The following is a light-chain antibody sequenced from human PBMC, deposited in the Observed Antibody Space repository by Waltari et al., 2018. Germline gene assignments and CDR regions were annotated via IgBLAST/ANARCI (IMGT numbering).Light chain of an antibody. Sequence: QSALTQPRSVSGSPGQSVTISCSGTSRDVGGYNYVSWYQQHPGKAPKLTIYDVSRWPSGVPDRFSGSKSGNTASLTISGLQAEDEADYYCCSYAGSYSWVFGGGTKLTVL. CDR3: CSYAGSYSWV. CDR2: DVS. J-gene: IGLJ3*02. CDR1: SRDVGGYNY. V-gene: IGLV2-11*01.